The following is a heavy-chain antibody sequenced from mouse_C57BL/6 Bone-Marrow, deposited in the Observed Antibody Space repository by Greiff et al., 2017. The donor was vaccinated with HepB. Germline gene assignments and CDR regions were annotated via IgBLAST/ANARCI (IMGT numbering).Heavy chain of an antibody. J-gene: IGHJ3*01. V-gene: IGHV3-1*01. Sequence: DVKLVESGPGMVKPSQSLSLTCTVTGYSITSGYDWHWIRHFPGNKLEWMGYISYSGSTNYNPSLKSRISITHDTSKNHFFLKLNSVTTEDTATYYCATSTVVAPFAYWGQGTLVTVSA. D-gene: IGHD1-1*01. CDR1: GYSITSGYD. CDR2: ISYSGST. CDR3: ATSTVVAPFAY.